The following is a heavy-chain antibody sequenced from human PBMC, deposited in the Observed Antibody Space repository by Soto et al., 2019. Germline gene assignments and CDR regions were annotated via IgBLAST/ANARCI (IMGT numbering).Heavy chain of an antibody. Sequence: QVQLQESGPGLVKPSGTLSLTCAVYGGSISSNDWWSWVRQPPGKGLEWIGEIYHTGSTNYNPSLKSRVTISIDKSKNQFSLNVSSVTAADTAVYYCARDESGSPGATDYWGQGTLVTVSS. V-gene: IGHV4-4*02. CDR1: GGSISSNDW. D-gene: IGHD1-26*01. CDR3: ARDESGSPGATDY. J-gene: IGHJ4*02. CDR2: IYHTGST.